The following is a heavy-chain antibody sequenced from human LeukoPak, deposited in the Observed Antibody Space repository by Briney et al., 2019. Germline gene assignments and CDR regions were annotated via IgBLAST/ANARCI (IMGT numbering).Heavy chain of an antibody. Sequence: GGSLRLSCAGSGFTFINYGMIWVRQAPGKGLEWVSSVSGSGTSTHYADSVKGRFTITRDNSKDTVDLQMNSLRAEDTAVYYCAKDKVAAAATIYYYYYMDVWGKGTTVTVSS. V-gene: IGHV3-23*01. CDR1: GFTFINYG. J-gene: IGHJ6*03. D-gene: IGHD6-13*01. CDR2: VSGSGTST. CDR3: AKDKVAAAATIYYYYYMDV.